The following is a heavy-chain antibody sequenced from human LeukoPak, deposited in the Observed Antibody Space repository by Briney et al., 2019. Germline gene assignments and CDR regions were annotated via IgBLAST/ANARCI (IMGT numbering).Heavy chain of an antibody. V-gene: IGHV3-73*01. CDR2: IRSKPNNYAT. CDR3: ARAVFSYGPEV. J-gene: IGHJ4*02. CDR1: GLAFSRPA. D-gene: IGHD5-18*01. Sequence: GGSLTLSCAASGLAFSRPAMHWLRQAPGKGLEWVGRIRSKPNNYATTYSASVEGRFTISRDDSKNMTFLQMNSLRAGDTAVYYCARAVFSYGPEVWGQGTLVTVSS.